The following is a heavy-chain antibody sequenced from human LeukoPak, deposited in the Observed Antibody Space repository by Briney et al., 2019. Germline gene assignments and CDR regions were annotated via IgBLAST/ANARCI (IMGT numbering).Heavy chain of an antibody. V-gene: IGHV1-2*02. CDR1: GYIFTGYY. Sequence: ASVKVSCKASGYIFTGYYIHWVRQAPGQGLEWMGWINPNSGDTKYAQKFQGRVTMTRDTSISTAYMELSRLRSDDTAVYYCARADIIGIAEYDAFDIWGQGTMVTVSS. CDR3: ARADIIGIAEYDAFDI. D-gene: IGHD6-13*01. J-gene: IGHJ3*02. CDR2: INPNSGDT.